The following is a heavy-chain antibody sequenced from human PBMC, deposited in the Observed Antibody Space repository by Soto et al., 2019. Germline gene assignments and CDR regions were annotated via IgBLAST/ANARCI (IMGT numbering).Heavy chain of an antibody. V-gene: IGHV3-11*01. CDR2: ISSSGSTI. CDR3: ARDPVSEVGATRGFDY. Sequence: QVQLVESGGGLVKPGGSLRLSCEASGFTFSDYYMSWIRQAPGKGLEWVSYISSSGSTIYYADSVKGRFTISRDNAKNSLYLQMNSVRAEDTAVYYCARDPVSEVGATRGFDYWGQGTLVTVSS. D-gene: IGHD1-26*01. J-gene: IGHJ4*02. CDR1: GFTFSDYY.